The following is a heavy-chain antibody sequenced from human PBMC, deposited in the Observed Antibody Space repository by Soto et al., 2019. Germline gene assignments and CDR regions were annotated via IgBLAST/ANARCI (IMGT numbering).Heavy chain of an antibody. V-gene: IGHV1-18*04. CDR1: GYTFTSYG. CDR2: ISSYNGNT. J-gene: IGHJ5*02. CDR3: ARGPRYCSSTSCFSGVTWFDP. Sequence: ASVKVSCKASGYTFTSYGISWVRQAPGQGLEWMGWISSYNGNTNYAQKVQGRVTMTTDKSTSTTYMELRSLRSDDTAVYYCARGPRYCSSTSCFSGVTWFDPWGQGTLVTVSS. D-gene: IGHD2-2*01.